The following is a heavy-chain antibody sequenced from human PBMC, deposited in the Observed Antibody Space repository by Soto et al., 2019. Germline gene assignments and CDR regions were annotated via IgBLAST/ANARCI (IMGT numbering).Heavy chain of an antibody. V-gene: IGHV3-74*01. CDR2: INSDGNIT. Sequence: QAGGSLRLPCTSSGFAFRSYWIHRVRQAPGKGLVWVSRINSDGNITSYADSVKGRFTISRDNAKNTLYLQMNSLRAEDTAVYYCVRDTQVLRYLGGVSPYYYGMDVWGQGTTVTVSS. CDR1: GFAFRSYW. D-gene: IGHD3-3*01. CDR3: VRDTQVLRYLGGVSPYYYGMDV. J-gene: IGHJ6*02.